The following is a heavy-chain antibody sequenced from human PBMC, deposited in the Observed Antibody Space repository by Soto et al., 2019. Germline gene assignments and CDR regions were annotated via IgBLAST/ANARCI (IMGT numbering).Heavy chain of an antibody. J-gene: IGHJ4*02. D-gene: IGHD5-12*01. Sequence: QVQLVQSGAEVRQPASSVKVSCKTSGGTFSSYAISWVRQAPGQGLEWMGGIVPIVGTTTYAQKFQGRVTITADEATSTDYMQLSRLRSDDTAVYYCVRVVAIPGYPDHWGQGTLVTVSS. CDR1: GGTFSSYA. CDR3: VRVVAIPGYPDH. CDR2: IVPIVGTT. V-gene: IGHV1-69*12.